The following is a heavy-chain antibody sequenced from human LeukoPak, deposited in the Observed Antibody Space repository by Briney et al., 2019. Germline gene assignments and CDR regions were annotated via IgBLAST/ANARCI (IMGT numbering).Heavy chain of an antibody. CDR1: GGTFSSYA. Sequence: SVKVSCKASGGTFSSYAISWVRQAPGQGLEWMGRIIPILGIANYAQKFQGRVTITADKSTSTAYMELSSLRSEDTAVYYCARPKGQDTAGLSWDQGTLVTVSS. D-gene: IGHD5-18*01. CDR2: IIPILGIA. J-gene: IGHJ5*02. V-gene: IGHV1-69*04. CDR3: ARPKGQDTAGLS.